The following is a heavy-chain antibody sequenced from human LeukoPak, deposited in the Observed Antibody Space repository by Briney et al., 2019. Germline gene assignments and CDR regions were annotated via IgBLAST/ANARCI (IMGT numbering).Heavy chain of an antibody. V-gene: IGHV3-48*04. CDR3: AKDMEDYGGNSFDS. Sequence: PGGSLRLSCAASGFTFSSCSMNWVRQAPGKGLEWVSYISSSSTIYYADSVKGRFTISRDNSKNSVYLEMKNLRIEDTAFYYCAKDMEDYGGNSFDSWGEGTLVTVSS. D-gene: IGHD4-23*01. CDR2: ISSSSTI. CDR1: GFTFSSCS. J-gene: IGHJ5*01.